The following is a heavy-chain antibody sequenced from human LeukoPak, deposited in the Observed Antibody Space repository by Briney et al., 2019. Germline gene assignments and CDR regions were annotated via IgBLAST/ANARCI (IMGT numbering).Heavy chain of an antibody. CDR2: IFYTGDT. CDR3: ARHEQFSYYYYGMDV. Sequence: SETLSLTCTVSGVSITTYYWSWIRQPPGKGLEWIGYIFYTGDTNYNPSLKSRVTISVDTSKSQFSLKLSSVTAADTAVYYCARHEQFSYYYYGMDVWGQGTTVTVSS. J-gene: IGHJ6*02. V-gene: IGHV4-59*08. CDR1: GVSITTYY. D-gene: IGHD6-19*01.